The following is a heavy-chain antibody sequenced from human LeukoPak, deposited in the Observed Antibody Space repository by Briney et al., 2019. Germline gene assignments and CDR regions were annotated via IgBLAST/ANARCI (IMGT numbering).Heavy chain of an antibody. D-gene: IGHD1-1*01. Sequence: PGRSLRLSCAASGFTFSSYAMHWVRQAPGKGLEWVAVISYDGSNKYYADSVKGRFTISRDNSKNTLYLQMNSLRAEDTAVYYCAGDPHSTGTSPWGQGTLVTVSS. CDR2: ISYDGSNK. J-gene: IGHJ5*02. CDR1: GFTFSSYA. CDR3: AGDPHSTGTSP. V-gene: IGHV3-30-3*01.